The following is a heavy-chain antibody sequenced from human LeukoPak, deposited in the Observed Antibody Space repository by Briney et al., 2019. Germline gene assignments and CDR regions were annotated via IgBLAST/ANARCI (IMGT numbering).Heavy chain of an antibody. J-gene: IGHJ4*02. CDR3: ARHTIRGVVFDY. CDR1: GGSITNDY. V-gene: IGHV4-59*08. CDR2: ISDTGNT. D-gene: IGHD3-10*01. Sequence: SETLSLTCTVSGGSITNDYWSWIRQPPGKGLEWIGYISDTGNTIYNTSLESRVSISVDTSKSQFSLKLSSVTAADTAVYYCARHTIRGVVFDYWGRGTRVTVSS.